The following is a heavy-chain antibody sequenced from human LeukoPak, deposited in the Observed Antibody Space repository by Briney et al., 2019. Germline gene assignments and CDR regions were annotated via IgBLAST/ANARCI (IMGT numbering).Heavy chain of an antibody. J-gene: IGHJ6*03. CDR1: GGTFSSYA. CDR3: ARELRFLEWGSRDNYYYMDV. D-gene: IGHD3-3*01. V-gene: IGHV1-69*13. Sequence: SVKVSCKASGGTFSSYAISWVRQAPGQGLEWTGGIIPIFGTANYAQKFQGRVTITANESTSTAYMELSSLRSEDTAVYYCARELRFLEWGSRDNYYYMDVWGKGTTVTVSS. CDR2: IIPIFGTA.